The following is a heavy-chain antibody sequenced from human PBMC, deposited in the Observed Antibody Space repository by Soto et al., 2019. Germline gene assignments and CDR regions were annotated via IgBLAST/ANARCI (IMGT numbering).Heavy chain of an antibody. J-gene: IGHJ6*02. CDR2: ISSSSSYI. CDR1: GFTFSSYS. Sequence: GGSLRLSCAASGFTFSSYSMNWVRQAPGKGLEWVSSISSSSSYIYYADSVKGRFTISRDNAKNSLYLQMNSLRAEDTAVYYCARVLVRGVSYGMDVWGQGTTVTVSS. V-gene: IGHV3-21*01. D-gene: IGHD3-10*01. CDR3: ARVLVRGVSYGMDV.